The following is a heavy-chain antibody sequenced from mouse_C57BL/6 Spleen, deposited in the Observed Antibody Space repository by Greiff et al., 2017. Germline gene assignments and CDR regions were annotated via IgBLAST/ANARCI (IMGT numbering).Heavy chain of an antibody. Sequence: VQLQQSGAELVRPGASVKLSCTASGFNIQDYYMHWVKQRPEQGLEWIGRIDPEDGDTEYAPKFQGKATMTADTSSNTAYLQLSSLTSEDTAVYYCTTEFITTVRGNYFDYWGQGTTLTVSS. D-gene: IGHD1-1*01. J-gene: IGHJ2*01. V-gene: IGHV14-1*01. CDR2: IDPEDGDT. CDR3: TTEFITTVRGNYFDY. CDR1: GFNIQDYY.